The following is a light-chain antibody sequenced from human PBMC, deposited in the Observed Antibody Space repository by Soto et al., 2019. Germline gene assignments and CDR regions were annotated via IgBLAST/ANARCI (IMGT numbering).Light chain of an antibody. Sequence: QSALTQPRSVSGSPGQSVTISCTGSSSDVGEYNYVSWYQHHPGNAPKLMIYDVSKRPSGVPDRFSGSKSGNTASLTISGLQAEDEANYYCFSYAGSRVFGGVTKLTVL. CDR1: SSDVGEYNY. V-gene: IGLV2-11*01. J-gene: IGLJ3*02. CDR3: FSYAGSRV. CDR2: DVS.